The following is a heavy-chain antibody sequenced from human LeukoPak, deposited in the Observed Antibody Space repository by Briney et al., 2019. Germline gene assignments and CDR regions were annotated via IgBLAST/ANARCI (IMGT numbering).Heavy chain of an antibody. D-gene: IGHD2-2*01. CDR2: INHSGST. J-gene: IGHJ6*03. CDR1: GGSFSGYY. V-gene: IGHV4-34*01. Sequence: SETLSLTCAVYGGSFSGYYWTWIRQPPGKGLEWIGEINHSGSTHYNPSLKSRVTISVDTSKYQFSLKVSSVTAADTAVYYCARVGCSSSSCNVSYYYHYYYMDVWGKGTTVTVSS. CDR3: ARVGCSSSSCNVSYYYHYYYMDV.